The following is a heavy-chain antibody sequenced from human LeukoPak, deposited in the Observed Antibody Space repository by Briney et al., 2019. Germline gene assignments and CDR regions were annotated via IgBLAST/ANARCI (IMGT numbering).Heavy chain of an antibody. CDR3: ARTDGSGYYVGIFDY. Sequence: GGSLRLSCAASGFTFSSYSMNWVRQAPGKGLEWVSAISNDGGGTNYADFVRGRFTISRDNAKNSLYLQMNSPRAEDTAVYYCARTDGSGYYVGIFDYWGQGALVTVSS. CDR2: ISNDGGGT. CDR1: GFTFSSYS. V-gene: IGHV3-21*01. J-gene: IGHJ4*02. D-gene: IGHD3-22*01.